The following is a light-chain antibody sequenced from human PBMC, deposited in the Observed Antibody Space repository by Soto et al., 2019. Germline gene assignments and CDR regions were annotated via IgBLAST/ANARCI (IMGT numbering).Light chain of an antibody. J-gene: IGLJ2*01. CDR3: CSSAGTYTRDVV. Sequence: QSALTQPRSVSGSPGQSVTISCTGTSSDVGGYDYVSWYQQEPGKAPKLMIYDVSKRPSGVPDRFSGSKSGNTASLTISGLQAEDKADYYCCSSAGTYTRDVVFGGGTKLTVL. V-gene: IGLV2-11*01. CDR1: SSDVGGYDY. CDR2: DVS.